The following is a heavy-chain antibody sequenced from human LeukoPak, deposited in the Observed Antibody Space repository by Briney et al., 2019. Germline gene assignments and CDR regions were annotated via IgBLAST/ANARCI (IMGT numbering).Heavy chain of an antibody. J-gene: IGHJ3*02. CDR3: ARDSHHFGSGIYGFDI. V-gene: IGHV4-59*01. CDR1: GGSTNNFY. Sequence: PSETLSLTCAVTGGSTNNFYWNWIRQSPGKGLEWIGNMYYRGSTQYNPSLKSRVTLSVDTSKKQFSLKLTSVTAADTAVYYCARDSHHFGSGIYGFDIWGQGTMVIVSS. D-gene: IGHD3-10*01. CDR2: MYYRGST.